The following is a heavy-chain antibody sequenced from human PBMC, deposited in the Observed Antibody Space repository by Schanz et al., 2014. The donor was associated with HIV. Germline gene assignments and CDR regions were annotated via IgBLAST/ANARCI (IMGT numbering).Heavy chain of an antibody. V-gene: IGHV4-34*01. J-gene: IGHJ4*01. CDR2: INHSGRT. CDR1: GGSFSNYY. Sequence: QVQLQQWGAGLLKPSQTLSLTCAVYGGSFSNYYWTWIRQPRGKGLEWIGEINHSGRTDYNPSLKGRVTISVDASKNQFSLKVTSVTAADTAVYYCARGDFGGNSVDYWGHGNMVTVSS. D-gene: IGHD4-17*01. CDR3: ARGDFGGNSVDY.